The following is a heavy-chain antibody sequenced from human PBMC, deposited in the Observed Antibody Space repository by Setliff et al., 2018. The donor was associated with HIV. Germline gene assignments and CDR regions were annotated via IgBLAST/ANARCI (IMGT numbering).Heavy chain of an antibody. J-gene: IGHJ6*03. V-gene: IGHV4-59*11. D-gene: IGHD7-27*01. Sequence: LSLTCTVSGGSIENLYWTWIRQPSGRGLEWIGYVYSTGSTKYNPSLKSRATMSDDTSKNQISLTLTSVSAADTAVYYCASTSMGMTRKPIWYYHMDVWG. CDR3: ASTSMGMTRKPIWYYHMDV. CDR2: VYSTGST. CDR1: GGSIENLY.